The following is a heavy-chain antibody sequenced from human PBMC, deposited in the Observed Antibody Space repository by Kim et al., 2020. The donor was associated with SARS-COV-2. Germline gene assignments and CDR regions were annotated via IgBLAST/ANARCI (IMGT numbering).Heavy chain of an antibody. J-gene: IGHJ4*02. CDR3: AKRIAAAGEFDY. V-gene: IGHV3-23*01. Sequence: YYADSVKGRFTISRDNSKNTLYLQMNSLRAEDTAVYYCAKRIAAAGEFDYWGQGTLVTVSS. D-gene: IGHD6-13*01.